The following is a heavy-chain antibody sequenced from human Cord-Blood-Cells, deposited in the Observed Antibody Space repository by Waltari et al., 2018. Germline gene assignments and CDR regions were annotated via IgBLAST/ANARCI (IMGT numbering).Heavy chain of an antibody. CDR1: GGSFSGYY. CDR2: INHSGST. D-gene: IGHD3-22*01. J-gene: IGHJ4*02. Sequence: QVQLQQWGAGLLKPSETLSLTCAVYGGSFSGYYWSWIRQPPGKGLEWIGEINHSGSTNYNPSLKSRVTRSVDTSKNQFSLKLSSVTAADTAVYYCARVEGYYFDYWGQGTLVTVSS. CDR3: ARVEGYYFDY. V-gene: IGHV4-34*01.